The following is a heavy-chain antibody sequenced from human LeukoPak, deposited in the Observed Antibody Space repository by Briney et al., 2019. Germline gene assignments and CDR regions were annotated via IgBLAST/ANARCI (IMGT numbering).Heavy chain of an antibody. J-gene: IGHJ4*02. CDR2: IRYDGGIK. V-gene: IGHV3-30*02. CDR1: GFTFSSYG. Sequence: GGSLRLSCAASGFTFSSYGMHWVRQAPGKGLEWVVFIRYDGGIKYYADSVKGRFTISRDNSKNTLYLHMNSLRPDDTAVYYCAKDRSGSYYHYFDYWGQGTLVTVSS. D-gene: IGHD3-10*01. CDR3: AKDRSGSYYHYFDY.